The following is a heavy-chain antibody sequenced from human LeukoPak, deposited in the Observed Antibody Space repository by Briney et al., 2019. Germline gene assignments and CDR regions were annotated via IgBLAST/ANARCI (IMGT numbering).Heavy chain of an antibody. CDR2: ISSSSSTI. V-gene: IGHV3-48*01. CDR3: ASGRAGYMDV. CDR1: GFTFSSYS. Sequence: GGSQRLSCAASGFTFSSYSMNWVRQAPGKGLEWVSYISSSSSTIYYADSVKGRFTISRDNAKNSLYLQMNSLRAEDTAVYYCASGRAGYMDVWGKGTTVTVSS. J-gene: IGHJ6*03. D-gene: IGHD1-26*01.